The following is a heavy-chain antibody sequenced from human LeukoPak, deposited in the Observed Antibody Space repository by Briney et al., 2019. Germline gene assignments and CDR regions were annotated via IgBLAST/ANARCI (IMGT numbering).Heavy chain of an antibody. D-gene: IGHD5-12*01. CDR1: SVSISSNYW. Sequence: PSGTLSLTCAVSSVSISSNYWWNWVRQPPGKGLEWIGEIFHRGSTNYNSSLKSRVTILVDKSKNQFSLTLNSVTAADTAAYYCARTGRNSGYGPFDYWGQGTLVTVSS. CDR2: IFHRGST. V-gene: IGHV4-4*02. CDR3: ARTGRNSGYGPFDY. J-gene: IGHJ4*02.